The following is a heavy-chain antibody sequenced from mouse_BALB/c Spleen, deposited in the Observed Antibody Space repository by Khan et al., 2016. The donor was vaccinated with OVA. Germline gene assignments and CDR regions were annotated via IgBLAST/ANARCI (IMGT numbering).Heavy chain of an antibody. CDR1: GFSLTSYG. CDR2: IWSGGST. V-gene: IGHV2-2*02. D-gene: IGHD2-4*01. J-gene: IGHJ3*01. CDR3: ARNYDYDEGLAY. Sequence: VQLQESGPGLVQPSQSLSITCTVSGFSLTSYGVHWVRQSPGKGLEWLGVIWSGGSTDYNEAFISRLSISKDNSKSQVSFKMNSLQGNDTAIYYCARNYDYDEGLAYWGQGTLVTVSA.